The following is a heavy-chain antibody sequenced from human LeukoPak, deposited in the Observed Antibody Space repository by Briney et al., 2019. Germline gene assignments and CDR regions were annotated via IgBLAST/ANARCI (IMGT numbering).Heavy chain of an antibody. CDR1: DDSFSSHY. J-gene: IGHJ3*02. D-gene: IGHD4-17*01. V-gene: IGHV4-59*11. CDR3: SRESTTVTKRFDI. CDR2: ISYIGSH. Sequence: PSETLSLTCTVSDDSFSSHYWTWIRQPPRKGLEWIGYISYIGSHNYHPSLQSRVTISVDTSQNQCSLKVISVTAADTAVYCCSRESTTVTKRFDIRGQGTLLTVCS.